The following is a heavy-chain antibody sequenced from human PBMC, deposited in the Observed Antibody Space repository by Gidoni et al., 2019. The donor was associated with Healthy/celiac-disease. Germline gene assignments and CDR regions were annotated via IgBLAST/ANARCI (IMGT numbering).Heavy chain of an antibody. V-gene: IGHV1-69*01. CDR1: GGTFSSYA. CDR3: ARDNSHYDFPSLGGMDV. J-gene: IGHJ6*02. CDR2: IIPIFGTA. D-gene: IGHD3-3*01. Sequence: QVQLVQSGAEVKKPGSSVKVSCKASGGTFSSYAISWVRQAPGQGLAWLGGIIPIFGTANYAQKFQGRVTITADESTSTAYMELSSLRSEDTAVYYCARDNSHYDFPSLGGMDVWGQGTTVTVSS.